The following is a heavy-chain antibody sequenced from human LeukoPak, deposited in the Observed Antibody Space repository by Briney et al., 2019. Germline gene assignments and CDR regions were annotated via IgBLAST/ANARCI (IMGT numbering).Heavy chain of an antibody. CDR3: ARPGYYDNSGFNFDY. CDR1: GGSISSSTFY. V-gene: IGHV4-39*02. J-gene: IGHJ4*02. CDR2: INYSGST. Sequence: PETLSLTCTVSGGSISSSTFYWGWIRQPPGKGLEWIGSINYSGSTYYNPSLKSRVTISVDSPKNHFSLKLSSVTAADTAVYYCARPGYYDNSGFNFDYWGQGTLVTVSS. D-gene: IGHD3-22*01.